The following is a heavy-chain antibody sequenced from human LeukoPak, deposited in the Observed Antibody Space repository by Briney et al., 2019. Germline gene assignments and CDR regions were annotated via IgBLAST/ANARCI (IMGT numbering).Heavy chain of an antibody. Sequence: SETLSLTCTVSGGSISSSSYYWGWIRQPPGKGLEWIGSIYYSGTTNYNPSLKSRVTISADTSMKQFYLKLTSVTAADTAVYYCARLDHSYGDYGGGYYYMDVWGKGTTVTISS. J-gene: IGHJ6*03. CDR2: IYYSGTT. CDR1: GGSISSSSYY. D-gene: IGHD4-17*01. V-gene: IGHV4-39*07. CDR3: ARLDHSYGDYGGGYYYMDV.